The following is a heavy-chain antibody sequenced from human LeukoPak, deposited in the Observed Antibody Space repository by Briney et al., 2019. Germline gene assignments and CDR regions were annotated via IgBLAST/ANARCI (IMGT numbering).Heavy chain of an antibody. D-gene: IGHD6-19*01. CDR2: IYYSGST. CDR3: ARLAVAGTRDY. CDR1: GGSISSNSYY. J-gene: IGHJ4*02. V-gene: IGHV4-39*01. Sequence: SETLSLTCTVSGGSISSNSYYWGWIRQPPGKGLEWIGSIYYSGSTYYNPSLKSRVTISVDTSKNQFSLKLSSVTAADTAVYYRARLAVAGTRDYWGQGTLVTVSS.